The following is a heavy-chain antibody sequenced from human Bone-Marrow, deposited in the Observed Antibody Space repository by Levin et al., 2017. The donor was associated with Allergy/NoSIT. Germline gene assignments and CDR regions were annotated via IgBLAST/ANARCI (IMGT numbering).Heavy chain of an antibody. J-gene: IGHJ4*02. CDR1: GGSISSSSYY. D-gene: IGHD5-18*01. Sequence: MSSETLSLTCTVSGGSISSSSYYWGWIRQPPGKGLEWIGSIDYSGSTYYNPSLKSRVTISVDTSKNQFSLKLSSVTAADTAVYYCARQINSYGPHTFDYWGQGTLVTVSS. CDR3: ARQINSYGPHTFDY. CDR2: IDYSGST. V-gene: IGHV4-39*01.